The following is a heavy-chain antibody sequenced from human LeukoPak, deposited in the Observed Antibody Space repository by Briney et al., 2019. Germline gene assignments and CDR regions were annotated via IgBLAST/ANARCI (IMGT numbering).Heavy chain of an antibody. CDR1: GGTFSSYA. Sequence: ASVKVSCKASGGTFSSYAISWVRQAPGQGLEWMGGIIPIFGTANYAQKFQGRVTITADESTSTAYMELSSLGSEDTAVYYCARALRGGIAAAGIGHDAFDIWGQGTMVTVSS. CDR3: ARALRGGIAAAGIGHDAFDI. J-gene: IGHJ3*02. CDR2: IIPIFGTA. V-gene: IGHV1-69*13. D-gene: IGHD6-13*01.